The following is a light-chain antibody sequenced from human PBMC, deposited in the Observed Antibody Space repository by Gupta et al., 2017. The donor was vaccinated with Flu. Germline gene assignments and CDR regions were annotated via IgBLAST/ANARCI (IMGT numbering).Light chain of an antibody. CDR2: AAS. Sequence: DIQMTQSPSSLSASVGDRVTIICRASQSISSYLNWYQQKPGKAPKLLISAASSLQSGVPPSFSGGGFGTDFTLTISRLQPEDFATYYCQQSYSTPLTFGGGTKVEIK. CDR1: QSISSY. CDR3: QQSYSTPLT. V-gene: IGKV1-39*01. J-gene: IGKJ4*01.